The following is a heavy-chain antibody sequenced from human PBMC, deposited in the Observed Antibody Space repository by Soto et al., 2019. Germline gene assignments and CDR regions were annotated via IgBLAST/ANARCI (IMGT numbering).Heavy chain of an antibody. J-gene: IGHJ4*02. CDR1: GFFFTDYF. V-gene: IGHV3-11*01. CDR3: ARQLERRVGAASH. CDR2: ISPSGDVT. D-gene: IGHD1-26*01. Sequence: QVQLAESGGGLVKSGGSLTLSCSTSGFFFTDYFMSWIRQAPGQGLEWVSYISPSGDVTHYADSVKGRFTISRDNTKNSLFLQMSSLRDDDTAVYYCARQLERRVGAASHWGQGTRVSVSS.